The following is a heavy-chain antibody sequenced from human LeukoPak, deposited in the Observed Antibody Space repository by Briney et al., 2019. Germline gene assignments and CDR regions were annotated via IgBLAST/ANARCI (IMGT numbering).Heavy chain of an antibody. V-gene: IGHV3-7*03. CDR1: EFTFSNYW. CDR3: ARGGSPVAFWDY. D-gene: IGHD3-10*01. CDR2: TNQDGSEE. Sequence: PGGSLRLSCAASEFTFSNYWMSWVRQAPGKGLEWVATTNQDGSEEYYVDSVKGRFTISRDNAKNSLYLQLNSLRAEDTAVYYCARGGSPVAFWDYWGQGTLVTVSS. J-gene: IGHJ4*02.